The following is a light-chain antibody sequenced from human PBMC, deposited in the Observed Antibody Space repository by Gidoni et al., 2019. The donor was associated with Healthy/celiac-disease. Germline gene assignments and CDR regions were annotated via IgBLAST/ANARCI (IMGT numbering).Light chain of an antibody. CDR3: SSYAGSNNYVV. Sequence: QSALTQPPSASGSPGQSVTISCTGTSSDVGGYNYVSWYHQHPGKAPKLRIYEVSKRPSGVPDRFSGSKSGNTASLTVSGLQAEDEADYYCSSYAGSNNYVVFGGGTKLTVL. CDR2: EVS. V-gene: IGLV2-8*01. J-gene: IGLJ2*01. CDR1: SSDVGGYNY.